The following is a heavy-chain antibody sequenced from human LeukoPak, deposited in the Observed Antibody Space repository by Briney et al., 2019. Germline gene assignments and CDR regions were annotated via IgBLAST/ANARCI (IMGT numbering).Heavy chain of an antibody. D-gene: IGHD6-13*01. CDR1: GFTFSSYG. J-gene: IGHJ4*02. CDR3: AKAQQLIRLFDY. CDR2: LSYDGSNK. Sequence: GGSLRLSCAASGFTFSSYGMHWVRQAPGKGLEWVAVLSYDGSNKYYADSVKGRFTISRDNSKNTLYLEMNSLSAEDTAVYSCAKAQQLIRLFDYWGQGTLVTVSS. V-gene: IGHV3-30*18.